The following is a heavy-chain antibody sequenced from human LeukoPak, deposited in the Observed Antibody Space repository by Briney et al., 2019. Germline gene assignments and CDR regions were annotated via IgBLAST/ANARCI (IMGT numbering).Heavy chain of an antibody. CDR1: GFTFSDYY. D-gene: IGHD2-15*01. J-gene: IGHJ4*02. CDR2: ISGSGSTI. V-gene: IGHV3-11*04. CDR3: ARDYCSGGSCPGFDY. Sequence: PGGSLRLSCAASGFTFSDYYMSWIRQAPGKGLEWVSHISGSGSTIYYADSVKGRFTISRDNAKNALYLQMNSLRAEDTAVYYCARDYCSGGSCPGFDYWGQGTLVTVSS.